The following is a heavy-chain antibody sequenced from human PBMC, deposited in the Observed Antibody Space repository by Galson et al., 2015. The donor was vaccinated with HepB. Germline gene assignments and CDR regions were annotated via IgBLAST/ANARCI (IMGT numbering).Heavy chain of an antibody. Sequence: QSGAEVKKPGESLRISCKGSGYSFTSYWISWARQMPGKGLEWMGRIDPSDSYTNYSPSFQGHVTISADKSISTAYLQWSSLKASDTAMYCCARSKTLSGSLDYWGQGTLVTVSS. CDR2: IDPSDSYT. D-gene: IGHD1-26*01. J-gene: IGHJ4*02. CDR1: GYSFTSYW. CDR3: ARSKTLSGSLDY. V-gene: IGHV5-10-1*01.